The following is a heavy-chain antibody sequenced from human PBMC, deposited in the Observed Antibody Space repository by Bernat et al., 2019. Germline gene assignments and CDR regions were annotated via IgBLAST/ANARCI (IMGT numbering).Heavy chain of an antibody. V-gene: IGHV3-30-3*01. CDR1: GFTFSSYA. J-gene: IGHJ4*02. D-gene: IGHD1-26*01. CDR3: HSNVKGGIAPLPDY. Sequence: QVQLVESGGGVVQPGRSLRLSCAASGFTFSSYAMHWVRQAPGKGLEWVAVISYDGSNKYYADSVKGRFTISRDNSKNTLYLQMNSLRAEDTAVYYCHSNVKGGIAPLPDYWGQGTLVTVSS. CDR2: ISYDGSNK.